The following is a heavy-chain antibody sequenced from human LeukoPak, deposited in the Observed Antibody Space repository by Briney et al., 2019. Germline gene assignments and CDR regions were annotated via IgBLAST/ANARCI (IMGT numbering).Heavy chain of an antibody. V-gene: IGHV4-39*07. CDR3: ARGNRQWLADY. Sequence: SETLSLTCTVSGGSISSSSYYWGWIRQPPGKGLEWIGSIYYSGSTYYNPSLKSRVTISVDTSKNQFSLKLSSVTAADTAVYYCARGNRQWLADYWGQGTLVTVSS. CDR2: IYYSGST. D-gene: IGHD6-19*01. J-gene: IGHJ4*02. CDR1: GGSISSSSYY.